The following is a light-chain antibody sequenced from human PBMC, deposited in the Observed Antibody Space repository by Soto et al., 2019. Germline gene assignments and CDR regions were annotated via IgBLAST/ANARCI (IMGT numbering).Light chain of an antibody. CDR1: SSNIGAGYD. Sequence: QSVLTQPPSVSGAPGQRVTISCTGSSSNIGAGYDVHWYQQLPETAPKLLIYGNSNRPSGVPDRFSGSKSGTSASLAITGLQAEDEADYYCQSYDSSLSEVFGGGTKVTVL. CDR3: QSYDSSLSEV. J-gene: IGLJ2*01. V-gene: IGLV1-40*01. CDR2: GNS.